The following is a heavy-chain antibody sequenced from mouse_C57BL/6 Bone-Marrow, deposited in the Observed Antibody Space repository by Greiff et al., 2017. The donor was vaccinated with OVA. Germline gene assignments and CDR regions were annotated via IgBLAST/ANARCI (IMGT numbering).Heavy chain of an antibody. D-gene: IGHD2-3*01. CDR2: ISYYGSN. Sequence: EVKVEESGPGLVKPSQSLSLTCSVTGYSITSGYYWNWIRQFPGNKLEWMGYISYYGSNNYNPSLKNRISITRDTSKNQFFLKLNSVTTEDTATYYCARDDGYYEGAMDYWGQGTSVTVSS. CDR3: ARDDGYYEGAMDY. V-gene: IGHV3-6*01. J-gene: IGHJ4*01. CDR1: GYSITSGYY.